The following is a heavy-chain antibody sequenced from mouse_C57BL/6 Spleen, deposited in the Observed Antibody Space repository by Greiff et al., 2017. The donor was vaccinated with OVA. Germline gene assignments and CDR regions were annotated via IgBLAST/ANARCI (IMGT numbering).Heavy chain of an antibody. J-gene: IGHJ3*01. CDR3: ARHNWDLFAY. D-gene: IGHD4-1*02. CDR1: GFTFSDYG. V-gene: IGHV5-17*01. CDR2: ISSGSSTI. Sequence: EVKLVESGGGLVKPGGSLKLSCAASGFTFSDYGMHWVRQAPEKGLEWVAYISSGSSTIYYADTVKGRFTISRDNAKNTLFLQMTSLRSEDTAMYYCARHNWDLFAYWGQGTLVTVSA.